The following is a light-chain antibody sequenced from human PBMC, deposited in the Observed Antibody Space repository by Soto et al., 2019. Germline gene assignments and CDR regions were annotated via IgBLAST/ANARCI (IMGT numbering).Light chain of an antibody. Sequence: DIQMTQSPSTLSASVGDRVTITCRASQSISSWLAWYQQKPGKAPNLLIYKTSSLESGVPSRFSGSGSGTELTLTISSLQPDDFATYYCQQYNDSPWTFGQGTKVEIK. CDR1: QSISSW. CDR3: QQYNDSPWT. CDR2: KTS. V-gene: IGKV1-5*03. J-gene: IGKJ1*01.